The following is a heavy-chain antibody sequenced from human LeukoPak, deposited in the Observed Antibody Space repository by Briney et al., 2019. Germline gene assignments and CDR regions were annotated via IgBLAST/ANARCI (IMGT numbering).Heavy chain of an antibody. V-gene: IGHV3-21*01. CDR2: ISSSSSYI. D-gene: IGHD3-10*01. Sequence: GGSLRLSCAASGFTFSSYSMNWVRQAPGKGLEWVSSISSSSSYIYYADSVKGRFTISRDNAKNSLYLQMNSLRAEDTAVYYCARELTGILPWFGDVWGKGTTVTISS. J-gene: IGHJ6*04. CDR3: ARELTGILPWFGDV. CDR1: GFTFSSYS.